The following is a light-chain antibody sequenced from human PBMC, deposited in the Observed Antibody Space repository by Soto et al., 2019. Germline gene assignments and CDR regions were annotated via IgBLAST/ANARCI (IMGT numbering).Light chain of an antibody. CDR1: QSVSSSY. CDR2: GAS. V-gene: IGKV3-20*01. CDR3: QQYGSSPLIT. J-gene: IGKJ5*01. Sequence: EIVLTQSPGTLSLSPGERATLSCRASQSVSSSYLAGYQQKPGQAPRLLIYGASSRATGIPDRFSGSGSGTDFTLTISRLGPEDFAVYYCQQYGSSPLITFGQGKRLEI.